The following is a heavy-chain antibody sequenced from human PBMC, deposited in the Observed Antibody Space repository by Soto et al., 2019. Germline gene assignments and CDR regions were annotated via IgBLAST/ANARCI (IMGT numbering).Heavy chain of an antibody. J-gene: IGHJ4*02. CDR3: AQTHGWPGFDF. V-gene: IGHV4-34*01. Sequence: SETLSLTCAIYCVSFSGYYWSWLRQPPGKGLEWIGEINHGGSTNYNPSLKSRVTISVDTSKNQVSLNLGSVTAADTAVYYCAQTHGWPGFDFWGQGILVTVSS. CDR2: INHGGST. D-gene: IGHD6-19*01. CDR1: CVSFSGYY.